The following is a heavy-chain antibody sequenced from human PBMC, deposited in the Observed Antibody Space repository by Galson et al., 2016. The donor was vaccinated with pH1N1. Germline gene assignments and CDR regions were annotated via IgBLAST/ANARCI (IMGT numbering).Heavy chain of an antibody. Sequence: QSGAEVKKPGESLKISCQGSGYSFTSHWIAWVRQMPGKGLEWMAIIYPGDSESRYSPSFQDQVTISADKSISTAYLQWRSLRASDTATYYCARLGFCSGDCHWGQGTLVTVSS. D-gene: IGHD2-21*02. CDR2: IYPGDSES. V-gene: IGHV5-51*01. J-gene: IGHJ1*01. CDR1: GYSFTSHW. CDR3: ARLGFCSGDCH.